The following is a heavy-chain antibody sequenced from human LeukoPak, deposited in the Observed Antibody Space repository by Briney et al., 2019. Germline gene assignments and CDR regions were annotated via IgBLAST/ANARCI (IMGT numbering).Heavy chain of an antibody. J-gene: IGHJ3*02. CDR2: INHSGST. D-gene: IGHD1-14*01. Sequence: SETLSLTCAVYGGSFSGYSWSWIRQPPGKGLEWIGEINHSGSTNQNPSLKSRVTISVDTSKNQLSLKLSSVTAADTAVYYCARLQTGAAFDIWGQGTMVIVSS. CDR1: GGSFSGYS. CDR3: ARLQTGAAFDI. V-gene: IGHV4-34*01.